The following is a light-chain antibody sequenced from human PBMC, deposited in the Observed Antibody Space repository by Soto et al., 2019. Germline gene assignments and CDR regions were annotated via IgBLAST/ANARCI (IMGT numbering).Light chain of an antibody. CDR2: EVN. CDR1: SSDVGGYNY. CDR3: CSYAGSSIFVV. Sequence: QSALTQPASVSGSPGQSITISCTGTSSDVGGYNYVSWYQHHPGKAPKLMIYEVNQRPSGVSNRFSASKSGNTASLTISGLQAEDEADYYCCSYAGSSIFVVFGGGTKLTVL. J-gene: IGLJ2*01. V-gene: IGLV2-23*02.